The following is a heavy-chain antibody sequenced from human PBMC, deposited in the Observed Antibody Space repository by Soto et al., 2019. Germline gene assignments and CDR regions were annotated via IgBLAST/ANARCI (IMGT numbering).Heavy chain of an antibody. Sequence: QVQLVQSGAEVKKPGSSVKVSCKASGDIFSNSAISWVRQAPGQGLEWVGGIIPTFATANYAQKFQGRVTLTADDSTSTAYMELRSLRYEDTAVYYCAREITIVQSGWFVPWGQGTLVTVSS. CDR1: GDIFSNSA. J-gene: IGHJ5*02. CDR3: AREITIVQSGWFVP. D-gene: IGHD3-10*01. V-gene: IGHV1-69*01. CDR2: IIPTFATA.